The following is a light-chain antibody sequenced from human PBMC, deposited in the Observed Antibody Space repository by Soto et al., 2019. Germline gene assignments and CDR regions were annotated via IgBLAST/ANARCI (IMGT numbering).Light chain of an antibody. Sequence: EIVMTQSPATLSVSPGERATLSCRASQTIGSNLAWSQQKPGQPPRLLIYDASTRATDILARFTGSGSGTELALTLSSLRSQDFAVFCCQHYNNWPPTWTFGQGTKVDVK. CDR1: QTIGSN. J-gene: IGKJ1*01. V-gene: IGKV3-15*01. CDR3: QHYNNWPPTWT. CDR2: DAS.